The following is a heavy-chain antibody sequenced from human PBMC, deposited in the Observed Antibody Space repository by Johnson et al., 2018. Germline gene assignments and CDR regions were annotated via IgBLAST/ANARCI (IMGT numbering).Heavy chain of an antibody. CDR1: GDSTSTYY. CDR3: ARERLGGSAPDV. CDR2: IYYSGST. D-gene: IGHD3-10*01. V-gene: IGHV4-59*01. J-gene: IGHJ6*02. Sequence: QVQLQESGPGLVKPSETLSLTCTVSGDSTSTYYWSWIRQPPGKGLEWIGYIYYSGSTNYTPPLKSRLTISVDTSKNQFSLKLNSVTAADTAVYYWARERLGGSAPDVWGQGTTVTVSS.